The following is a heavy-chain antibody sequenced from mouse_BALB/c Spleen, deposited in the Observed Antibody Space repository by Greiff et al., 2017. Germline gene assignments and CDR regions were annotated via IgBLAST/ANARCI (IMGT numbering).Heavy chain of an antibody. CDR1: GFSLTSYG. CDR2: IWSGGST. D-gene: IGHD2-10*02. J-gene: IGHJ3*01. CDR3: ARGRYGNYPFAY. V-gene: IGHV2-2*02. Sequence: VKLMASGPGLVQPSQSLSITCTVSGFSLTSYGVHWVRQSPGKGLEWLGVIWSGGSTDYNAAFISRLSISKDNSKSQVFFKMNSLQANDTAIYYCARGRYGNYPFAYWGQGTLVTVSA.